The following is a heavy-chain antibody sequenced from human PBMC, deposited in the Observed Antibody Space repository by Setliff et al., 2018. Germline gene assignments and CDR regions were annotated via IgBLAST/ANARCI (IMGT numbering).Heavy chain of an antibody. CDR1: GGSIISHSC. CDR2: TSHSGSA. D-gene: IGHD6-19*01. V-gene: IGHV4-4*02. CDR3: TRGAVAGRGWFDP. Sequence: SETLSLTCGVSGGSIISHSCWTWVRQAPGKGLEWIGETSHSGSAHYNPSLKSRATISVDKSNNQFSLKLMSVTAADTAVYYCTRGAVAGRGWFDPWGQGTLVTVSS. J-gene: IGHJ5*02.